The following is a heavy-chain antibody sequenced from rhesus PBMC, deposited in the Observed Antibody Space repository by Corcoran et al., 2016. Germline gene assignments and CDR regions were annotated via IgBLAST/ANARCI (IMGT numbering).Heavy chain of an antibody. Sequence: QVQLQESGPAVVKPSETLSLTCAVSGYSISSGYDWGWIRQPPGKGLEYIGYICGSSGFTYYNPTLKSPVTISKDTSKNQFSLRLTSVTAADTAVYYCARQGYTDHLGGLDSWGQGVVVTVSS. CDR1: GYSISSGYD. D-gene: IGHD2-39*02. J-gene: IGHJ6*01. CDR2: ICGSSGFT. V-gene: IGHV4-99*01. CDR3: ARQGYTDHLGGLDS.